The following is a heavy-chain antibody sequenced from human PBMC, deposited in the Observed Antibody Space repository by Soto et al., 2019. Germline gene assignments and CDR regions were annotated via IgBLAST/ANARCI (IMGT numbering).Heavy chain of an antibody. CDR3: ARFPINPSDWYFDL. D-gene: IGHD3-9*01. Sequence: SETLSLTCTVSGGSISRYYWSWIRQPPGKGLEWIGYIYYSGSTNYNPSLKSRVTISVDTSKNQFSLKLGSVTAADTAVYYCARFPINPSDWYFDLWGRGTLVTVSS. CDR1: GGSISRYY. CDR2: IYYSGST. J-gene: IGHJ2*01. V-gene: IGHV4-59*01.